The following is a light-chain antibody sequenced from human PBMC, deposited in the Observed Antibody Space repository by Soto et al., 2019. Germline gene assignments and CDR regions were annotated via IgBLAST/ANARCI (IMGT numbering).Light chain of an antibody. CDR2: HAF. CDR3: QQFNSYPRT. V-gene: IGKV1-9*01. CDR1: QDISDL. J-gene: IGKJ1*01. Sequence: DIQLTQSPSFLSASVGDRVTVTCRASQDISDLLAWYQQKPGKAPKLLISHAFTLQSGVPSRFSGSGSGTEFTLTISSLQPEDFAIYYCQQFNSYPRTFGQGTKWIS.